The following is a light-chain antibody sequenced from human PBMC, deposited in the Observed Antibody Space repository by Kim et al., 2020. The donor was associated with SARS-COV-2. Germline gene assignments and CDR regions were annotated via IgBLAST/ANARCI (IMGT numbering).Light chain of an antibody. J-gene: IGKJ1*01. V-gene: IGKV1-8*01. Sequence: AIWMTQSPSSFSASTGDRVTITCRASQGISSYLAWYQQKPGKAPKLLIYAASSLQSGVPSRFSGSGSGTDFTLTISCLQSEDFATYYCQQYYDYPRTFGQGTKVDIK. CDR1: QGISSY. CDR3: QQYYDYPRT. CDR2: AAS.